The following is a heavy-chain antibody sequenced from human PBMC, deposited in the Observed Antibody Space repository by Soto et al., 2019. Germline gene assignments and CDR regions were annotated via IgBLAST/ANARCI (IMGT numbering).Heavy chain of an antibody. J-gene: IGHJ4*02. CDR1: GFSISSYG. CDR2: ISYDGSNK. Sequence: PGGSQRLSCAASGFSISSYGMHRVRQAPGKGLEWVAVISYDGSNKYYADSVKGRFTISRDNSKNTLYLQMNSLRAEDTAVYYCAKDIVNEDIVAGIDYWGQGTLVTVSS. V-gene: IGHV3-30*18. CDR3: AKDIVNEDIVAGIDY. D-gene: IGHD2-15*01.